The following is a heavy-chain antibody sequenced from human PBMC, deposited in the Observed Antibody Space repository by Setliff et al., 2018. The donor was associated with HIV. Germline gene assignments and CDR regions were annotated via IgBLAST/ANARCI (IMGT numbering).Heavy chain of an antibody. CDR2: INPKSCGT. CDR1: GYTFTDYY. V-gene: IGHV1-2*06. J-gene: IGHJ6*04. CDR3: AKDRTGTGTTLHV. Sequence: ASVKVSCKASGYTFTDYYIHWVRQAPGQGLEWMGRINPKSCGTNYVQKFQGRVTMTRDTSINTAYLELSRLRSDDTAVYYCAKDRTGTGTTLHVWGKGTTVTVSS. D-gene: IGHD1-7*01.